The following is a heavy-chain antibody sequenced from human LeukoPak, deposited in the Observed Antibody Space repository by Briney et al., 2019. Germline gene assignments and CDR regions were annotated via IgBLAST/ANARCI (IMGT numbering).Heavy chain of an antibody. J-gene: IGHJ3*02. CDR2: IYYRGST. CDR3: ARLPQEDAFDI. V-gene: IGHV4-39*01. Sequence: SETLSLTCTVSGGSISSSSYYWGWIRQPPGKGLEWIGSIYYRGSTYYNPSLKSRVTISVDTSKNQFSLKLSSVTAADTAVYYCARLPQEDAFDIWGQGTMVTVSS. CDR1: GGSISSSSYY.